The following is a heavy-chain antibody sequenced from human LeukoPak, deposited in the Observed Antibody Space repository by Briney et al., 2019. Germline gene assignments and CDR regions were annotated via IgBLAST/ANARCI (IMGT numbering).Heavy chain of an antibody. CDR3: ARRNQQQLGAFDN. CDR1: GFTVSSNY. Sequence: GGSLRLSCAASGFTVSSNYMSWVRQAPGRGLEWVSVIYCGGSTYYADSVKGRFTISRDNSKNTLYLQMNSLRAEDTAVYYCARRNQQQLGAFDNWGQGTMVTVSS. CDR2: IYCGGST. J-gene: IGHJ3*02. V-gene: IGHV3-53*01. D-gene: IGHD6-13*01.